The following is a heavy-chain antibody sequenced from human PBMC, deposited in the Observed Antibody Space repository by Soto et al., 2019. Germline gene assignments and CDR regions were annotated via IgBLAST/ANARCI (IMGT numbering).Heavy chain of an antibody. CDR1: GDTFTNYY. Sequence: GASGKDSCKASGDTFTNYYMHWMRKAPGQGLEWMGIMNPSGGSTTYAQKFQGRVIMTRDTSTSTVYMELSSLRSEDTAVYYCARDTIYYNSTDYSFDYWGQGTLVTVS. J-gene: IGHJ4*02. CDR2: MNPSGGST. D-gene: IGHD3-22*01. V-gene: IGHV1-46*03. CDR3: ARDTIYYNSTDYSFDY.